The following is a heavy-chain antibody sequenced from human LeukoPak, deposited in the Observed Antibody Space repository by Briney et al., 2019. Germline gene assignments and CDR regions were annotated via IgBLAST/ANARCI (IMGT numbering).Heavy chain of an antibody. J-gene: IGHJ5*02. V-gene: IGHV1-2*02. D-gene: IGHD2-2*01. CDR3: ARGDFPGYHQLLTKNWFDP. Sequence: GASVKVSCKASGYTFTGYYMHWVRQAPGQGLEWMGWIYPNSGGTNYAQKFQGRVTMTRDTSISTAYMELSRLRSDDTAVYYCARGDFPGYHQLLTKNWFDPWGQGTLVTVSS. CDR2: IYPNSGGT. CDR1: GYTFTGYY.